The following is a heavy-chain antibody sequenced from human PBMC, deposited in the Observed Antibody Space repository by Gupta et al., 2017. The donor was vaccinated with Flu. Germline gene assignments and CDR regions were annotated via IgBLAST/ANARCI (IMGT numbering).Heavy chain of an antibody. J-gene: IGHJ6*03. CDR2: ISNNGDNK. D-gene: IGHD2-15*01. CDR3: ARDKDSYYYYYYYMDV. CDR1: GLTFSTYA. Sequence: QVQLVESGGGVVQPVRSLRLSCAVSGLTFSTYAVHCDRLAPGKGLEWVAVISNNGDNKNYADSVKGRFTISRDNSNNTVYLQMNSLRADDTAVYYCARDKDSYYYYYYYMDVWGKGTTVTVSS. V-gene: IGHV3-30-3*01.